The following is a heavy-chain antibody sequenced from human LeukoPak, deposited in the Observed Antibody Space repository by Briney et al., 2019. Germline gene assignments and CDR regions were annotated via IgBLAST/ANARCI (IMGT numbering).Heavy chain of an antibody. J-gene: IGHJ4*02. CDR3: AHIRLLNGEYDY. V-gene: IGHV2-5*01. CDR2: IYGNDDD. D-gene: IGHD4-17*01. Sequence: SGPTLVKPTQTLTPTCTFSGVSLTTSEVGVGWLRQPPGKALEWLALIYGNDDDRYRPSLKSRLTITRDTSKNQVVLTMTNMDPVDTATYFCAHIRLLNGEYDYWGQGILVTVSS. CDR1: GVSLTTSEVG.